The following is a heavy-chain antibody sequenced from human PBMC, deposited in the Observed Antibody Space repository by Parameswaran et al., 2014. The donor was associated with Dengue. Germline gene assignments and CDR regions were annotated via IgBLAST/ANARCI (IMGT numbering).Heavy chain of an antibody. V-gene: IGHV1-8*01. CDR2: MNPNSGNT. J-gene: IGHJ4*02. D-gene: IGHD3-10*01. Sequence: PGASVKVSCKASGYTFTSYDINWVRQATGQGLEWMGWMNPNSGNTGYAQKFQGRVTMTRNTSISTAYMELSSLRSEDTAVYYCARGITMVRGVTPGYWGQGTLVTVSS. CDR3: ARGITMVRGVTPGY. CDR1: GYTFTSYD.